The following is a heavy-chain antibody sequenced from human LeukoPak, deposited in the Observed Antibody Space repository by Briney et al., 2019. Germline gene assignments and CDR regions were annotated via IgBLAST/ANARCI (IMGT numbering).Heavy chain of an antibody. V-gene: IGHV3-7*01. CDR3: ARGSGDMDV. D-gene: IGHD4-17*01. Sequence: GGSLRLSCAASGFTFSSYEMSWVRQAPGKGLEWVANIKQDGSEKYYVDSVKGRFTISRDNAKNSLYLQMNSLRAEDTAVYYCARGSGDMDVWGKGTTVTISS. CDR1: GFTFSSYE. J-gene: IGHJ6*03. CDR2: IKQDGSEK.